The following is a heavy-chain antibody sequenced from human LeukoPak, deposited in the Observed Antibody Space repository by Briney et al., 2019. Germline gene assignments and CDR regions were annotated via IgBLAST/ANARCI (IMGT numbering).Heavy chain of an antibody. Sequence: GGTLRLSCAASGFTFSSYGMSWVRQAPGKGLEWVSAISGSGDSTYYADSVKGRFTISRDNSKNTLYLQMNSLRAEDTAVYYCVKYGYLWFGELSEYFQHWGQGTLVTVSS. V-gene: IGHV3-23*01. CDR2: ISGSGDST. CDR3: VKYGYLWFGELSEYFQH. J-gene: IGHJ1*01. CDR1: GFTFSSYG. D-gene: IGHD3-10*01.